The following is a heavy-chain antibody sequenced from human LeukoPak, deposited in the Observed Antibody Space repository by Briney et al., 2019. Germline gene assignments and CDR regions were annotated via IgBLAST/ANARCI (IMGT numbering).Heavy chain of an antibody. CDR2: VNWNGGST. V-gene: IGHV3-20*04. J-gene: IGHJ4*02. CDR3: AKDPEDNSGSIRY. D-gene: IGHD6-19*01. Sequence: GGSLRLSCADSGYTFDDYGMSWVRQAPGKGLEWISGVNWNGGSTGYADSVKGRFTISRDNSKNTLYLQMNSLRAEDTAVYYCAKDPEDNSGSIRYWGQRTLVTVSS. CDR1: GYTFDDYG.